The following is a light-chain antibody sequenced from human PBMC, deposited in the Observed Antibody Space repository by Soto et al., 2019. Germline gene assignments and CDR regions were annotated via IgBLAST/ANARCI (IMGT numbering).Light chain of an antibody. J-gene: IGKJ1*01. Sequence: DIVMTQSPDSLAVSLGERATINCKSSQTVLYSSNNKNYLAWYQQKPGQPPKLLIYWASTRESGVPDRFSGSWSWTDFTLTISSLQAEDVSVYYCQQYYSSRTFGQGTKVEIK. CDR2: WAS. V-gene: IGKV4-1*01. CDR3: QQYYSSRT. CDR1: QTVLYSSNNKNY.